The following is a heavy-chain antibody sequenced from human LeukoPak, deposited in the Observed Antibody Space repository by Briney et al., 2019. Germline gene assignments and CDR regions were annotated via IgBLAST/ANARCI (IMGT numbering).Heavy chain of an antibody. CDR3: ARDPKPRYSGSGGFWFDP. CDR2: IIPIFGTA. D-gene: IGHD5-12*01. J-gene: IGHJ5*02. V-gene: IGHV1-69*13. CDR1: GATFSSYA. Sequence: SVKVSCKASGATFSSYASSWVRQAPGQGLEWMGGIIPIFGTANYAQKFQGRVTITADESTSTAYMELSSLRSEDTAVYYCARDPKPRYSGSGGFWFDPWGQGTLVTVSS.